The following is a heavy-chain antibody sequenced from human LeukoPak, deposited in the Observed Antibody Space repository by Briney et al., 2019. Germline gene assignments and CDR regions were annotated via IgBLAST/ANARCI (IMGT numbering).Heavy chain of an antibody. CDR3: ARARYCSSTSCYRGYFDY. Sequence: PSETLSLTCTVSGGSISSYYWSWIRQPPGKGLEWIGYIYYSGSTNYNPSLKSRVTISVDTSKNQFSLKLSSVTAADTAVYYCARARYCSSTSCYRGYFDYWGQGTLVTVSS. D-gene: IGHD2-2*01. J-gene: IGHJ4*02. V-gene: IGHV4-59*12. CDR2: IYYSGST. CDR1: GGSISSYY.